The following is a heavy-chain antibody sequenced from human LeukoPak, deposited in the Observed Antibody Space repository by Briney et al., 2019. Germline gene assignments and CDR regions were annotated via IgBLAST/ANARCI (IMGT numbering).Heavy chain of an antibody. CDR3: ARRDHIAGRLDY. V-gene: IGHV3-48*03. CDR2: INRDGGII. Sequence: GGSLRLSCAVSGFTLSTYEMSWVRQAPGKGLEWVSYINRDGGIIYYADSVRGRFTISRDTAKNSLDLQMNSLRVEDTAIYYCARRDHIAGRLDYWGQGTLVTVSS. CDR1: GFTLSTYE. D-gene: IGHD6-6*01. J-gene: IGHJ4*02.